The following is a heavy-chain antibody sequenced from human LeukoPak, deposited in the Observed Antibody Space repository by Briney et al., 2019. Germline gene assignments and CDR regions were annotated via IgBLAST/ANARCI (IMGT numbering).Heavy chain of an antibody. J-gene: IGHJ4*02. D-gene: IGHD6-19*01. Sequence: SETLSLTCTASDGSINSDFWTWSRQPPGKGLEWMGYIRYSGRTSYNPSLKSRVTISIDTSKNLFSLKLRSVTTADTAIYYCARIPDVSGWPFDYWGQGTLVTVSS. CDR2: IRYSGRT. CDR1: DGSINSDF. V-gene: IGHV4-59*01. CDR3: ARIPDVSGWPFDY.